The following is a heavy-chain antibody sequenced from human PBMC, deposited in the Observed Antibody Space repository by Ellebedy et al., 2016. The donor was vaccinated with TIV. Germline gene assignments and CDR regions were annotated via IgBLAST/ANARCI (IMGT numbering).Heavy chain of an antibody. J-gene: IGHJ6*02. CDR3: ASGWDSSGYDYGMDV. CDR1: GYTFTSYW. CDR2: IKGDGSSA. D-gene: IGHD3-22*01. V-gene: IGHV3-74*01. Sequence: GESLKISCAASGYTFTSYWMHWVRQAPGKELVWVSRIKGDGSSAGYADSVKGRFTISRDNAKNTLYLQMNSLRAEDTAVYYCASGWDSSGYDYGMDVWGQGTTVTVSS.